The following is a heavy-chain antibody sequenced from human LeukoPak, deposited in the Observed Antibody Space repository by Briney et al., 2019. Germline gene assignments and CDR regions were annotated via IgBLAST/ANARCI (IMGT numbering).Heavy chain of an antibody. D-gene: IGHD3-3*01. CDR1: GFTFSSYS. CDR3: ARLLEASGLH. Sequence: GGSLRLSCAASGFTFSSYSMNWVRQAPGKGLEWVAVISYDGSNKYYADSVKGRFTISRDNSKNTLYLQMNSLRAEDTAVYYCARLLEASGLHWGQGTLVTVSS. V-gene: IGHV3-30*03. CDR2: ISYDGSNK. J-gene: IGHJ4*02.